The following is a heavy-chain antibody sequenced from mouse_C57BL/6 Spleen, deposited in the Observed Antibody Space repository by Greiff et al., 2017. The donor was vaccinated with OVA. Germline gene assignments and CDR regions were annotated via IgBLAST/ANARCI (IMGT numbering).Heavy chain of an antibody. D-gene: IGHD1-1*01. V-gene: IGHV10-1*01. Sequence: GGGLVQPKGSLKLSCAASGFSFNTYAMNWVRQAPGKGLEWVARIRSKSNNYATYYADSVKDRFTISRDDSESMLYLQMNNLKTEDTAMYYCVRGVGSSWGYFDYWGQGTTLTVSS. J-gene: IGHJ2*01. CDR2: IRSKSNNYAT. CDR1: GFSFNTYA. CDR3: VRGVGSSWGYFDY.